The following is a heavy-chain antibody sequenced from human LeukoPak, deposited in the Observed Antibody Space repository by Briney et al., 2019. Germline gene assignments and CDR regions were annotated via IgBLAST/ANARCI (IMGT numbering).Heavy chain of an antibody. CDR1: GGSISSYY. V-gene: IGHV4-4*09. J-gene: IGHJ6*03. Sequence: SETLSLTCIVSGGSISSYYWSWIRQPPGKGLEWIGYIYTSGSTNYNPSLKSRVTISVDTSKNQFSLKLSSVTAADTAVYYCARRLSPGGRSYYYYYYMDVWGKGTTVTVSS. CDR3: ARRLSPGGRSYYYYYYMDV. D-gene: IGHD3-10*01. CDR2: IYTSGST.